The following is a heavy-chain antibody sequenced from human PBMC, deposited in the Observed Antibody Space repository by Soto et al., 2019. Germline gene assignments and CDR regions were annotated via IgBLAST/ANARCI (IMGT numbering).Heavy chain of an antibody. Sequence: QVQLQESGPGLVKPSETLSLTCTVSGGSISSYYWSWIRQPAGKGLEWIGRIYTSGSTNYNPSLTSRVTVSVDTSKTQFSLKLSSVTAADTAVYYCARDGYSSSWYYSWFDPWGQGTLVTVSS. V-gene: IGHV4-4*07. CDR1: GGSISSYY. CDR2: IYTSGST. D-gene: IGHD6-13*01. CDR3: ARDGYSSSWYYSWFDP. J-gene: IGHJ5*02.